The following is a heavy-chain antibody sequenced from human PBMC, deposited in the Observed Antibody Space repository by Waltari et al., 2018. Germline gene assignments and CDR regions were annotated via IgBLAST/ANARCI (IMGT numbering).Heavy chain of an antibody. J-gene: IGHJ4*02. Sequence: EVQLVESGGGLVRPGGSLGLSCAASGFTFGACALTWFPQATGKGLEWVSYISSSSSTIYYADSVKGRFTISRDNAKNSLYLQMNSLRDEDTAVYYCARESSYDYVWGSYRGHFDYWGQGTLVTVSS. CDR3: ARESSYDYVWGSYRGHFDY. CDR1: GFTFGACA. CDR2: ISSSSSTI. V-gene: IGHV3-48*02. D-gene: IGHD3-16*02.